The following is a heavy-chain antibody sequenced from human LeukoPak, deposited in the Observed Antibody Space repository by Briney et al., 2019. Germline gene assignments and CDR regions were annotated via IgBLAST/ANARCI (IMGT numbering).Heavy chain of an antibody. Sequence: GGSLRLSCAASGFTFSSYEMNWVRQAPGKGLEWVSYISSSGSTIYYADSVKGRFTISRDNAKNPLYLQMNSLRAEDTAVYYCARDSYRAELPFDYWGQGTLVTVSS. D-gene: IGHD1-7*01. V-gene: IGHV3-48*03. CDR2: ISSSGSTI. CDR1: GFTFSSYE. CDR3: ARDSYRAELPFDY. J-gene: IGHJ4*02.